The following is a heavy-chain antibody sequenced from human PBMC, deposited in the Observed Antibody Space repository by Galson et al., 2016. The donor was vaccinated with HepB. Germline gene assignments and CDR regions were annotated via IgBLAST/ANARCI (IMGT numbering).Heavy chain of an antibody. CDR2: ISYDGSNK. J-gene: IGHJ3*02. V-gene: IGHV3-30-3*01. CDR1: GFTFSTCS. Sequence: SLRLSCAASGFTFSTCSMHWVRQAPGKGLEWVAVISYDGSNKYYADSVKGRFTISRDNSKNTLYLQMKRVRSEDTAVYYCASQKRKHGSGWYFAFDIWGRGTMVTVSS. D-gene: IGHD6-19*01. CDR3: ASQKRKHGSGWYFAFDI.